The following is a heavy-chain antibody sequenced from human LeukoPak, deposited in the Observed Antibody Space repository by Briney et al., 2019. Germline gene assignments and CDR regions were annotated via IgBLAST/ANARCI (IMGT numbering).Heavy chain of an antibody. J-gene: IGHJ4*02. Sequence: PGGSLRLSCAASGFTFSSYSMNWVRQAPGKGLEWVSSISSSSSYIYYADSVKGRFIISRDNAKNSLYLQMNSLRAEDTAVYYCARDPSGWYFVDYWGQGTLVTVSS. CDR3: ARDPSGWYFVDY. CDR1: GFTFSSYS. CDR2: ISSSSSYI. V-gene: IGHV3-21*01. D-gene: IGHD6-19*01.